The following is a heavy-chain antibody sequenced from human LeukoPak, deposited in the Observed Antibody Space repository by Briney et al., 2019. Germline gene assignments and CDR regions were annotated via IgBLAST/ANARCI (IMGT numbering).Heavy chain of an antibody. D-gene: IGHD1-26*01. CDR1: DGSISSYY. V-gene: IGHV4-59*01. J-gene: IGHJ4*02. CDR2: VYYSGST. CDR3: AGGSAGVGSINY. Sequence: PSETLSLTCSVSDGSISSYYWSWTRQPPGKGLEWIGYVYYSGSTSYNPSLRGRVTISIDTSKNQFSLKLNSVTAADTAVYYCAGGSAGVGSINYWGQGSLVTVSS.